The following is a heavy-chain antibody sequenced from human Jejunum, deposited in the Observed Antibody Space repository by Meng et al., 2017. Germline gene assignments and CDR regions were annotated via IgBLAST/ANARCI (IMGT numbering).Heavy chain of an antibody. CDR2: IYHTENT. Sequence: GSLRLSCTISGYSFSNGYYWGWIRQPPGKGLEWIGNIYHTENTYYSPSLKSRVIISVDTSKNQFSLRLSSVTAADTAVYYCARGQGYCSGGRCNSYYYNLDVWGQGTTVTGAS. D-gene: IGHD2-15*01. V-gene: IGHV4-38-2*02. CDR1: GYSFSNGYY. J-gene: IGHJ6*02. CDR3: ARGQGYCSGGRCNSYYYNLDV.